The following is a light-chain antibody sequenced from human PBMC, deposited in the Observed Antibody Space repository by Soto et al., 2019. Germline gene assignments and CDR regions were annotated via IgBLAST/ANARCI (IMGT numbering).Light chain of an antibody. CDR2: GAS. V-gene: IGKV3-11*01. J-gene: IGKJ4*01. CDR3: QQRSSFPT. CDR1: QSVSSH. Sequence: EIVLTQSPATLSLSPGERATLSCRASQSVSSHLAWYQQKPGQAPRLLIYGASNRATGIPARFSGSGSGTDFTLTISSLEPEDFALYYCQQRSSFPTFGGGTKVEIK.